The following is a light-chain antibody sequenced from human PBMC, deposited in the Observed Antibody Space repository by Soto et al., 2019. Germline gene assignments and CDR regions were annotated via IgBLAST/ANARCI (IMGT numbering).Light chain of an antibody. CDR2: EGS. Sequence: QSALTQPASVSGSPGQSITISCTGTSSDVGNYNLVSWYQQHPGEAPKLLIYEGSKRPSGVSNRFSGSKFGNMASRTISGLQAEDEVDYYCCSYAGDSTWVFGGGTKLTVL. V-gene: IGLV2-23*01. CDR3: CSYAGDSTWV. CDR1: SSDVGNYNL. J-gene: IGLJ3*02.